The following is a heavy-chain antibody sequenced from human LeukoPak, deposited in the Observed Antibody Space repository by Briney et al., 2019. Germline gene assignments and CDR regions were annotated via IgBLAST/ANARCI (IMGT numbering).Heavy chain of an antibody. CDR2: IRAHNGDT. V-gene: IGHV1-18*01. CDR3: ARGEFICTINTCYASALDS. CDR1: GYTFSGTGW. D-gene: IGHD2-2*01. J-gene: IGHJ4*02. Sequence: DSVKVSCKASGYTFSGTGWYLYWLRQAPGQGLEWMGWIRAHNGDTNHAQQLQGRVTMTTDTSTRTAYMELRSLRSEDTAVYYCARGEFICTINTCYASALDSWGQGTLVTVSS.